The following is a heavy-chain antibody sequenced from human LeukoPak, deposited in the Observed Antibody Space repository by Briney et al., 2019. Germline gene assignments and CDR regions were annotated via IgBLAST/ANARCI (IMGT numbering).Heavy chain of an antibody. V-gene: IGHV4-59*01. CDR1: GGSISSYY. J-gene: IGHJ6*02. Sequence: SETLSLTCTVSGGSISSYYWSWIRQPPGKGLEWIGYIYYSGSTNYNPSLKSRVTISVDTSMNQFSLKPSSVTAADTAVYYCAGAAVVAYYGMDVWGQGTTVTVS. CDR3: AGAAVVAYYGMDV. CDR2: IYYSGST. D-gene: IGHD2-15*01.